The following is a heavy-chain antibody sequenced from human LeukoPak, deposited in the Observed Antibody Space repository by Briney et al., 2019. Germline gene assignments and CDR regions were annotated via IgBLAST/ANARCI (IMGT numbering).Heavy chain of an antibody. J-gene: IGHJ4*02. V-gene: IGHV3-33*01. CDR2: IYYDGSEK. D-gene: IGHD2-15*01. CDR1: GLTFRNYG. CDR3: ASGRGGRGGINYFDY. Sequence: LPGGSLRLSCAVSGLTFRNYGMHWVRQAPGKGLEWVAIIYYDGSEKYYVDSVKGRFTISRDNSKNTLYLQMSSLRAEDTALYYCASGRGGRGGINYFDYWGQGTLVTVSS.